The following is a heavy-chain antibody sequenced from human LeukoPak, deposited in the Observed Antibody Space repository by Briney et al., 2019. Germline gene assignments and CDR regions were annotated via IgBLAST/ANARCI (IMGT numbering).Heavy chain of an antibody. CDR2: IGNPDET. J-gene: IGHJ4*02. Sequence: GGSLRPSCAASGFTFNIHAMSWVRQAPGKGLEWVSSIGNPDETFYADPVKGRFTVSRDNSRNTLYLQMNSLRAEDAAVYYCAKDATPRNSIWDYFDCWGQGTLLTISS. CDR1: GFTFNIHA. CDR3: AKDATPRNSIWDYFDC. D-gene: IGHD1-14*01. V-gene: IGHV3-23*01.